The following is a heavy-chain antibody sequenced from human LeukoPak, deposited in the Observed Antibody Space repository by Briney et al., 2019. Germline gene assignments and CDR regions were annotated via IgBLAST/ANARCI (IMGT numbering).Heavy chain of an antibody. D-gene: IGHD4-17*01. J-gene: IGHJ4*02. CDR3: AKTVGVTVIPFDY. Sequence: GGSLRLSCAASGFTFSSYAMSWVRHAPGKGLEWVSAISGSGGSTYYADSVKGRFTIARDNSKNTLYLQMNSLRAEDTAVYYCAKTVGVTVIPFDYRGQGTLVTVSS. CDR2: ISGSGGST. V-gene: IGHV3-23*01. CDR1: GFTFSSYA.